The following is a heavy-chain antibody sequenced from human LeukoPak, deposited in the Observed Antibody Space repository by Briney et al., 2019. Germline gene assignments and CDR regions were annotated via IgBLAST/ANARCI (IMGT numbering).Heavy chain of an antibody. V-gene: IGHV3-23*01. Sequence: GGSLRLSCAASGFTFSGYAMSWVRQAPGKGLEWVSAISGSGGSTYYADSMKGRFTISRDNSKNTLYLQMNSLRAEDTAVYYCAKDRAKYCSSTSCYDYFDYWGQGTLVTVSS. J-gene: IGHJ4*02. CDR1: GFTFSGYA. CDR3: AKDRAKYCSSTSCYDYFDY. CDR2: ISGSGGST. D-gene: IGHD2-2*01.